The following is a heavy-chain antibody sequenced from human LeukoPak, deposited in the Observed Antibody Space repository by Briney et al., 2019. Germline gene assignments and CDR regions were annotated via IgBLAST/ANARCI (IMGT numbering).Heavy chain of an antibody. V-gene: IGHV1-69*04. Sequence: GASVKVSCKASGGTFSSYAISWVRQAPGQGLEWMGRIIPILGIANYAQKFQGRVTITADKSTSAAYMELSSLRSEDTAVYYCARAGERXVAAVNDAFDIWGQGTMVTVSS. J-gene: IGHJ3*02. CDR3: ARAGERXVAAVNDAFDI. CDR2: IIPILGIA. D-gene: IGHD5-12*01. CDR1: GGTFSSYA.